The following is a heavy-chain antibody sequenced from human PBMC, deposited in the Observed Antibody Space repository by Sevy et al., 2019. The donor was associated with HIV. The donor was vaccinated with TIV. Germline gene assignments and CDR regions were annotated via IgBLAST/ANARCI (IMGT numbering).Heavy chain of an antibody. CDR1: GYTFTSYA. J-gene: IGHJ4*02. D-gene: IGHD6-19*01. V-gene: IGHV1-3*01. Sequence: ASVKVSCKASGYTFTSYAMHWVRQAPGQRLEWMGWINAGNGNTKYSQKFQGRVTITRDTSASTVYMELSSLRSEDTAVYYCARAGQQWLVPTFDYWGQGTLVTVSS. CDR2: INAGNGNT. CDR3: ARAGQQWLVPTFDY.